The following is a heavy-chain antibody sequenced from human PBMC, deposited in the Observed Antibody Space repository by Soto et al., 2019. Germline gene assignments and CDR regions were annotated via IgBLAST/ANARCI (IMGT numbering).Heavy chain of an antibody. J-gene: IGHJ4*02. CDR1: GDTFSFYT. V-gene: IGHV1-69*02. CDR2: ANPILSMS. CDR3: ATSYGSGYRAFDY. Sequence: SVKVSCKASGDTFSFYTINWVRQAPGLGLEWMGRANPILSMSNYAQKFQGRFTMTADKSTSTAYMEPRSLRSEDTAFYYCATSYGSGYRAFDYWGQGALVTVSS. D-gene: IGHD3-10*01.